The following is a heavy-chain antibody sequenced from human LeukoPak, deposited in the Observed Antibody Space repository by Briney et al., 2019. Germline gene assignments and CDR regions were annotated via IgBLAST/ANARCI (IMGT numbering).Heavy chain of an antibody. CDR3: ANRGGDIAAAGAI. J-gene: IGHJ3*02. Sequence: PGGSLRLSCAASGFTFSSYGMHWVRQAPGKGLEWVAVISYDGSNKYYADSVKGRFTISRDNSKNTLYLQMNSLRAEDTAVYYCANRGGDIAAAGAIWGQGTMVTVSS. V-gene: IGHV3-30*12. CDR1: GFTFSSYG. D-gene: IGHD6-13*01. CDR2: ISYDGSNK.